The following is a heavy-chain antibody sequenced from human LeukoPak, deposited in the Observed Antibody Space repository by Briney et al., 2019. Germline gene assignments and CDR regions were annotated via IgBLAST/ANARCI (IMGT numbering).Heavy chain of an antibody. Sequence: GASVKVSCKASGYTFTSYYMHWVRQAPGQGLEWMGIINPSGGSTSYAQKFQGRVTMTRDMSTSTVYMELSSLRSEDTAVYYCARYHFYYDSSGYSDAFDIWGQGTMVTVSS. J-gene: IGHJ3*02. CDR1: GYTFTSYY. D-gene: IGHD3-22*01. CDR2: INPSGGST. CDR3: ARYHFYYDSSGYSDAFDI. V-gene: IGHV1-46*01.